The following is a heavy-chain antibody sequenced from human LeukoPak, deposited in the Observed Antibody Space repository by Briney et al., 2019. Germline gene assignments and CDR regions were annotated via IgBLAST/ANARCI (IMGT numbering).Heavy chain of an antibody. J-gene: IGHJ5*02. V-gene: IGHV3-23*01. CDR3: ATAYCSNTSCPT. Sequence: PGGCLSLSCAASGFTFSSYAMSWVRQAPGKGLEWVSSINNSGDSTYYADSVKGRFTISRDNSKNTLYLLMNNLRAEDTAIFYCATAYCSNTSCPTWGQGTGVTVSS. D-gene: IGHD2-2*01. CDR2: INNSGDST. CDR1: GFTFSSYA.